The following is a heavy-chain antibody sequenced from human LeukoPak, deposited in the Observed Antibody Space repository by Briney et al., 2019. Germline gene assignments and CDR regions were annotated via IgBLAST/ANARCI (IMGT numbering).Heavy chain of an antibody. CDR3: ARDIRLCVVVMISGYYGMDV. V-gene: IGHV3-48*02. J-gene: IGHJ6*01. CDR2: ISSSSSTI. CDR1: GFTFSSYG. Sequence: GGSLRLSCAASGFTFSSYGMHWVRQAPGKGLEWVSYISSSSSTIYYADSVKGRFTISRDNAKNSLYLQMNRVREPETGVYYCARDIRLCVVVMISGYYGMDVWGQGAKVTVSS. D-gene: IGHD3-22*01.